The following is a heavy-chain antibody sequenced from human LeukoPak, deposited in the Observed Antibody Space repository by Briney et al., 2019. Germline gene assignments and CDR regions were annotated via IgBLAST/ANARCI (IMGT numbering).Heavy chain of an antibody. CDR3: AKDGEVGATGFYYYYMDV. Sequence: GGSLRLSCAASGFTFSSYSMNWVRQAPGKGLEWVSSISSSSSFIHYADSVKGRFTISRDNSKNSLYLQMNSLRTEDTALYYCAKDGEVGATGFYYYYMDVWGKGTTVTVSS. CDR1: GFTFSSYS. D-gene: IGHD1-26*01. J-gene: IGHJ6*03. V-gene: IGHV3-21*04. CDR2: ISSSSSFI.